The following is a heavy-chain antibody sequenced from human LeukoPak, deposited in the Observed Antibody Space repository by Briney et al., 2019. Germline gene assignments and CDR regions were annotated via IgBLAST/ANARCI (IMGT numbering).Heavy chain of an antibody. Sequence: SETLSLTCTVSGGSISSSSYYWGWIRQPPGKGLEWIGSIYYSGSTYYNPSLKSRVTISVDTSKNQFSLKLSSVTAADTAVYYCARPGRLLYSSSWYIWGQGTLVTVSS. CDR3: ARPGRLLYSSSWYI. J-gene: IGHJ4*02. CDR2: IYYSGST. D-gene: IGHD6-13*01. V-gene: IGHV4-39*01. CDR1: GGSISSSSYY.